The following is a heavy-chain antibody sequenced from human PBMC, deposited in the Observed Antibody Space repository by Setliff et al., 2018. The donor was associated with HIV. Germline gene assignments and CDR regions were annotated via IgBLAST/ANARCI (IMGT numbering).Heavy chain of an antibody. CDR1: GGSVSSGSYY. Sequence: SETLSLTCTVSGGSVSSGSYYWSWIRQPPGKGLEWIGYIYYSGSTKHNPSLKSRVTISLDTSKNQFSLKLSSVTAADTAVYYCARIFGDQGYYYGMDVWGKGTTVTVSS. D-gene: IGHD3-3*01. J-gene: IGHJ6*04. CDR3: ARIFGDQGYYYGMDV. V-gene: IGHV4-61*01. CDR2: IYYSGST.